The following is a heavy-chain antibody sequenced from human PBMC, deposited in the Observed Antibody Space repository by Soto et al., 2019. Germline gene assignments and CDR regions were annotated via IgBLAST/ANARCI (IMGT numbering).Heavy chain of an antibody. CDR3: AKAFRQRGLFDP. Sequence: SETLSLTCVVSGGSFNGYFWNWFRQPPGRRLEWIGDINHRGVATYNPSLKSRVTISVDSSNNQFSLKLTSIIAADTAMYYCAKAFRQRGLFDPWGQGSLVTVSS. D-gene: IGHD1-1*01. J-gene: IGHJ5*02. CDR2: INHRGVA. CDR1: GGSFNGYF. V-gene: IGHV4-34*01.